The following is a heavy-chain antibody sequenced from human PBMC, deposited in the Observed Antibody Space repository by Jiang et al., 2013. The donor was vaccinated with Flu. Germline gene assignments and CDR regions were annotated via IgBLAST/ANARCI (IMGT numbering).Heavy chain of an antibody. D-gene: IGHD3-22*01. CDR3: ARSPGDSSL. CDR1: GFKFTSYW. J-gene: IGHJ4*02. CDR2: IYPGDSDS. Sequence: CKVSGFKFTSYWIAWVRQMSGKGLEWLGSIYPGDSDSRYSPSFQGHVTISADKSISTAYLQWSSLKASDTAMYYCARSPGDSSLWGQGTLVTVSS. V-gene: IGHV5-51*01.